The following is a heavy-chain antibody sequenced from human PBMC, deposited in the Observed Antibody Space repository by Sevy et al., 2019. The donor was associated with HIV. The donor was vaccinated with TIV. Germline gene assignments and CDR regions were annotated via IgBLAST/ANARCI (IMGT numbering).Heavy chain of an antibody. J-gene: IGHJ4*02. D-gene: IGHD6-13*01. CDR1: GFTFSNYE. V-gene: IGHV3-48*03. Sequence: GGYLRLSCAASGFTFSNYEINWVRQAPGKGLEWVSYITSSGTTIYYADSVKGRFTISRDNAKNSLYLQMNSLRAEDTAVYYCARVWSSWSGYFDYWGQGTLVTVSS. CDR3: ARVWSSWSGYFDY. CDR2: ITSSGTTI.